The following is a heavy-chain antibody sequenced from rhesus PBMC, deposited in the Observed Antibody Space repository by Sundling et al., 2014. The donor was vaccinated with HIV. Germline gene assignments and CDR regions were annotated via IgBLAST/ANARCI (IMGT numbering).Heavy chain of an antibody. CDR1: GGSINSNY. CDR3: ARAPGWLPFDS. V-gene: IGHV4-173*01. D-gene: IGHD6-37*01. Sequence: QVQLQESGPGLVKPSETLSLTCAVSGGSINSNYWNWIRQPPGKELEWIGHISDNGRNAAYNPSLKSRVSISMDTSNNQFSLKLTSVTAADTAVYYCARAPGWLPFDSWGQGVLVTVSS. CDR2: ISDNGRNA. J-gene: IGHJ4*01.